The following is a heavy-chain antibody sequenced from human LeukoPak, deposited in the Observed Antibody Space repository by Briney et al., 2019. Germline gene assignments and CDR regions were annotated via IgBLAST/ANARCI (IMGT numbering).Heavy chain of an antibody. J-gene: IGHJ4*02. Sequence: PGGSLRLSCTASGFTFGDYAMSWVRQAPGKGLEWVGFIRSKAYGGTTEYAASVKGRFTISRDDSKSIAYLQMNSLKTEDTAVYYCTRDLGSGSHTYSDYWGQGTLVTVSS. CDR3: TRDLGSGSHTYSDY. CDR2: IRSKAYGGTT. CDR1: GFTFGDYA. D-gene: IGHD3-10*02. V-gene: IGHV3-49*04.